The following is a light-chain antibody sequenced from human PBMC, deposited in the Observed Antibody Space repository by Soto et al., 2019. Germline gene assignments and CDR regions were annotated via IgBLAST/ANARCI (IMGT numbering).Light chain of an antibody. CDR1: QSISTR. CDR3: QQYNSYST. V-gene: IGKV1-5*01. CDR2: DAS. J-gene: IGKJ1*01. Sequence: DIQMTQSPSTLSASVGDRVTITCRASQSISTRLAWYQQKPGKAPKLLIYDASSLESGVPSRFSGSXSGTEFTLTISSLQPDDFATYYCQQYNSYSTFGQGTKVDIK.